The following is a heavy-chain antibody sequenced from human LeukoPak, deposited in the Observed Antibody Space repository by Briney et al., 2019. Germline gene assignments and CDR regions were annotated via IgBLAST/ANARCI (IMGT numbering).Heavy chain of an antibody. D-gene: IGHD1-26*01. V-gene: IGHV4-38-2*02. Sequence: SETLSLTCTVSGYSISSGYFWGWIRQPPGKGLEWVGTIFHSGNTYYNPSLKSRATISVATSKHQFSLKLSSVTAADTAVYFCARVGSLRWYSYYLDVWGKGTTVTVSS. J-gene: IGHJ6*03. CDR2: IFHSGNT. CDR1: GYSISSGYF. CDR3: ARVGSLRWYSYYLDV.